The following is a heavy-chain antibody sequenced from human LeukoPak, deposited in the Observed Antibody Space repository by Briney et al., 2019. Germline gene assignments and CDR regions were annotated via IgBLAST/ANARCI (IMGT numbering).Heavy chain of an antibody. J-gene: IGHJ6*02. CDR3: ARMAITGTTYTYYGMDV. CDR1: GYSFTSYW. V-gene: IGHV5-51*01. CDR2: IYPGDSDT. Sequence: GESLKISFKGSGYSFTSYWIGWVRPMPGKGVEGMGIIYPGDSDTRYSPSFQGQVTISADKSISTAYLQWSSLKASDTAMYYCARMAITGTTYTYYGMDVWGQGTTVTVSS. D-gene: IGHD1-7*01.